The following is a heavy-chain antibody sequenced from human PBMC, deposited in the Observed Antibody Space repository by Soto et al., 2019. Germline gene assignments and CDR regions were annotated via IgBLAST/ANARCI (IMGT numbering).Heavy chain of an antibody. D-gene: IGHD2-8*01. V-gene: IGHV3-30*03. J-gene: IGHJ6*02. CDR2: ISTDRLNK. CDR3: ARPRLTNYYYFGMDV. CDR1: GFIFSDFG. Sequence: QVQLVESGGGVVQPGRSLRLSCAASGFIFSDFGMHWVRQAPGKGLEWVAVISTDRLNKYYADSVRGRLTVSRDDSKSTLYLQMNSLRVEDTAVYYCARPRLTNYYYFGMDVWGQGTTVTVSS.